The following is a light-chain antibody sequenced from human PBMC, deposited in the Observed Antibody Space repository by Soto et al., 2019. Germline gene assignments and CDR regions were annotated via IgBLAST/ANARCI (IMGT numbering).Light chain of an antibody. CDR1: QTIRNN. V-gene: IGKV3-15*01. Sequence: EIVMTQSPATLSVSPGERATLSCRSSQTIRNNLAWYQQKPGQAPRLLIYVASTRATDIPARFSGSGSGTAFTLPISSLQSVDFAFYYCQQYNSWPLTFGGGTNVEIK. J-gene: IGKJ4*01. CDR3: QQYNSWPLT. CDR2: VAS.